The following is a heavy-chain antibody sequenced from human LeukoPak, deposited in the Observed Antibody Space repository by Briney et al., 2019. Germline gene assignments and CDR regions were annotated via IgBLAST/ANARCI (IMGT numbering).Heavy chain of an antibody. D-gene: IGHD4-17*01. J-gene: IGHJ1*01. CDR1: GGSISSGGYS. CDR3: ARGGGTVTTGEYFQH. V-gene: IGHV4-30-2*01. Sequence: SETLSLTCAVSGGSISSGGYSWSWIRQPPGKGLEWIGYIYHSGSTYYNPSLKSRVTIPVDRSKNQFSLKLSSVAAADTAVYYCARGGGTVTTGEYFQHWGQGTLVTVSS. CDR2: IYHSGST.